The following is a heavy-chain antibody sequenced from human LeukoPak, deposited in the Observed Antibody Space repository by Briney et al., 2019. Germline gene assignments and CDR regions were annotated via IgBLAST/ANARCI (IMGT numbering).Heavy chain of an antibody. CDR3: ASTPGSPLSYAFDI. D-gene: IGHD6-19*01. Sequence: SGGSLRLSCAASGFTFSSYSMNWVRQAPGKGLEWVSSISSSSSYIYYADSVKGRFTISRDNSKNTLYLQMNSLRAEDTAVYYCASTPGSPLSYAFDIWGQGTMVTVSS. J-gene: IGHJ3*02. CDR2: ISSSSSYI. CDR1: GFTFSSYS. V-gene: IGHV3-21*01.